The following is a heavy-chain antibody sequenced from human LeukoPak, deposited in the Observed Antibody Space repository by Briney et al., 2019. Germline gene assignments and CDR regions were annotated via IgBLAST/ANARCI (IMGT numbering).Heavy chain of an antibody. CDR1: GFTFSSYG. V-gene: IGHV3-33*06. Sequence: SGGSLRLSCAASGFTFSSYGMHWVRQAPGKGLEWVAVIWYDGSNKHYADSVKGRFTISRDNSKNTLYLQMNSLRAEDTAVYYCAKDFVAAAGTYDYWGQGTLVTVSS. J-gene: IGHJ4*02. CDR2: IWYDGSNK. CDR3: AKDFVAAAGTYDY. D-gene: IGHD6-13*01.